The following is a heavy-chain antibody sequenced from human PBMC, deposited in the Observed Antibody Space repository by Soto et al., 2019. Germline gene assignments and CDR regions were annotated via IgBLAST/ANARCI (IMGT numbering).Heavy chain of an antibody. CDR1: GYSFTSYW. CDR2: IYPGDSDT. V-gene: IGHV5-51*01. Sequence: GESLKISCKGSGYSFTSYWIGWVRQMPGKGLEWMGIIYPGDSDTRYSPPFQGQVTISADKSISTAYLQWSSLKASDTAMYYCARHAHYYGSGSIADYYYGMDVWGQGTTVTVSS. J-gene: IGHJ6*02. CDR3: ARHAHYYGSGSIADYYYGMDV. D-gene: IGHD3-10*01.